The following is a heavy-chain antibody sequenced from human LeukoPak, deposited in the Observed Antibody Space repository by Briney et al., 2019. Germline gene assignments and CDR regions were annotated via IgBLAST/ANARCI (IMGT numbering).Heavy chain of an antibody. CDR3: ARDYIVVVVAAGFDY. V-gene: IGHV3-11*04. J-gene: IGHJ4*02. CDR1: GFTFSDYY. Sequence: GRSLRLSCAASGFTFSDYYMSWIRQAPGKALEWVSYVSSGSSTIYYADSVKGRFTISRDNAKNSLYLQMNSLRAEDTAVYYCARDYIVVVVAAGFDYWGQGTLVTVSS. D-gene: IGHD2-15*01. CDR2: VSSGSSTI.